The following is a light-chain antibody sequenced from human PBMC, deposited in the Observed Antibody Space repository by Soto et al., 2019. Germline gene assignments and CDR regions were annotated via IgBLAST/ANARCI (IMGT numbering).Light chain of an antibody. V-gene: IGKV1-27*01. CDR1: QGISNY. Sequence: DIQMTKSPSSLSASVGDRVTITCRASQGISNYLAWYQQKPGKVPKLLIYAASTLQSGVPSRFSGSGSGTDFTLTISMLQPEDGSTYYCQKYKGAPRSVGQGTMTEI. CDR3: QKYKGAPRS. J-gene: IGKJ1*01. CDR2: AAS.